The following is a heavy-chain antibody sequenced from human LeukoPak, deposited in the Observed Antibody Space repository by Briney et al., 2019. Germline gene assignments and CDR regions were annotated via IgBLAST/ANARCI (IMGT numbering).Heavy chain of an antibody. J-gene: IGHJ4*02. V-gene: IGHV4-59*01. CDR2: IYYSGST. D-gene: IGHD5-24*01. CDR3: ARVVGDGYSEY. Sequence: SETLSLTCTVSGGSISTFYWSWIRQPPGKGLEWIGYIYYSGSTNYNPSLKSRVTISIDTSKNQFSLKLTSVTAADTAVYYCARVVGDGYSEYWGQGTLVTVSS. CDR1: GGSISTFY.